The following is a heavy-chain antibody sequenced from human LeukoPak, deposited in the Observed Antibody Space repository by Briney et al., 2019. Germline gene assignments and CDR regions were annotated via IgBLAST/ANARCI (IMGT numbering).Heavy chain of an antibody. D-gene: IGHD5-12*01. CDR3: VTQPFIRGYSGYVDDY. V-gene: IGHV4-39*01. CDR2: IYYSGST. CDR1: GGSISSSSYY. J-gene: IGHJ4*02. Sequence: SETLSLTCTVSGGSISSSSYYWGWIRQPPGKGLEWIGSIYYSGSTYYNPSLKSRVTISVDTSKNQFSLKLSSVTAADTAVYYCVTQPFIRGYSGYVDDYWGQGTLVTVSS.